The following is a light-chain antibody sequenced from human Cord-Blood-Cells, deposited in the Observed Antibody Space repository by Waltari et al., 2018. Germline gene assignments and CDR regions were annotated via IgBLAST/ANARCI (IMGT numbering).Light chain of an antibody. V-gene: IGLV2-14*01. Sequence: QSALTQPASVSGSPGQAITLPCTGTSSDVGGYNYVSCYQQHPGKAPKLMIYDVSNRPSGVSNRFSGSKSGNTASLTISGLQAEDEADYYCSSYTSSSTPVVFGGGTKLTVL. CDR3: SSYTSSSTPVV. CDR1: SSDVGGYNY. CDR2: DVS. J-gene: IGLJ2*01.